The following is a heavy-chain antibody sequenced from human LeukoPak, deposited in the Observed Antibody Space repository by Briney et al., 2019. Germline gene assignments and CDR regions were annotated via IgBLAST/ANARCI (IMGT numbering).Heavy chain of an antibody. CDR1: GFTFSSYS. D-gene: IGHD1-26*01. V-gene: IGHV3-48*04. J-gene: IGHJ4*02. CDR3: ARGRSYLVLDY. CDR2: ISSSSSTI. Sequence: GGSLRLSCAASGFTFSSYSMNWVRQAPGKGLEWVSYISSSSSTIYYADSVKGRFTISRDNAKNSLYLQMNSLRAEDTAVYYCARGRSYLVLDYWGQGTLVTVSS.